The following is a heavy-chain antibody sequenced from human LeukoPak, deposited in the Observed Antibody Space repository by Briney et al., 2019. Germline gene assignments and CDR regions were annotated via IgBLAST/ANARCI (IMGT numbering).Heavy chain of an antibody. V-gene: IGHV4-4*02. CDR2: VHHSGNT. CDR3: ASSNNYVWFDP. Sequence: SGTLSLTCAVSGGSISSSYWWSWVRQPPGKGLEWIGEVHHSGNTKYSPSSRSRVTMSVDNSKNQFSLELSSVTAADTAVYYCASSNNYVWFDPWGQGALVTVSS. D-gene: IGHD4-11*01. J-gene: IGHJ5*02. CDR1: GGSISSSYW.